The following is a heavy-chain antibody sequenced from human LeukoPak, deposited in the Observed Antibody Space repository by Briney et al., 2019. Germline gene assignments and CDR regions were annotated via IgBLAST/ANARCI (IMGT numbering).Heavy chain of an antibody. CDR3: AREEHDYGDFVPQTMDV. J-gene: IGHJ6*02. D-gene: IGHD4-17*01. V-gene: IGHV5-51*01. Sequence: GESLKISCKGSGYSFTSYWIGWVRQMPGKGLEWMGIIYPGDSDTRYSPSFQGQVTISADKSISTAYLQWSSLKASDTAMYYCAREEHDYGDFVPQTMDVWGQGTTVTVSS. CDR1: GYSFTSYW. CDR2: IYPGDSDT.